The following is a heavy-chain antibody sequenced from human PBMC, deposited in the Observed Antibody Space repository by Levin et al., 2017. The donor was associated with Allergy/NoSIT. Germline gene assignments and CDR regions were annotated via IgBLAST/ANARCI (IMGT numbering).Heavy chain of an antibody. D-gene: IGHD6-19*01. Sequence: SCAASGFTFSSYGMHWVRQAPGEGLEWVAIIAYDESNAYYADSVKGRFTISRDNSRNTLFLQMNSLRPEDTAVYYCAKDRWVRRIAVAGMDYWGQGVLVTVSS. J-gene: IGHJ4*02. CDR2: IAYDESNA. V-gene: IGHV3-30*18. CDR1: GFTFSSYG. CDR3: AKDRWVRRIAVAGMDY.